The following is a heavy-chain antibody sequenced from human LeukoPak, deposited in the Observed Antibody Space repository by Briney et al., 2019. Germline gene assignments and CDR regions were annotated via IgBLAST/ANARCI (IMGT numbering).Heavy chain of an antibody. V-gene: IGHV1-69*04. D-gene: IGHD2-2*01. Sequence: SVKVSCKASGGTFSSYAISWVRQAPGQGLEWMGRIIPIFGIANYAQKFQGRVTTTADKSTSTAYMELSSLRSEDTAVYYCARDTMVPAAINWFDPWGQGTLVTVSS. J-gene: IGHJ5*02. CDR3: ARDTMVPAAINWFDP. CDR2: IIPIFGIA. CDR1: GGTFSSYA.